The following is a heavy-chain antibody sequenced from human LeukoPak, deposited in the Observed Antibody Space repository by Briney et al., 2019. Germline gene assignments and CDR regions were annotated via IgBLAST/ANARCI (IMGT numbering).Heavy chain of an antibody. CDR1: GFTLNYYS. CDR3: VRETRWYFDY. Sequence: GGSLRLSCAASGFTLNYYSMNWVRQAPGKGLEWISYISKDSNIIHYADSVKGRFTISRDNAKNSLFLQMNSLRVDDTAIYYCVRETRWYFDYWGQGILVTVSS. V-gene: IGHV3-48*04. CDR2: ISKDSNII. J-gene: IGHJ4*02.